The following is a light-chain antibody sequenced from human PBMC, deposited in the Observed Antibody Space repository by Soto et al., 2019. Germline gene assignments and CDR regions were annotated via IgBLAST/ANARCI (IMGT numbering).Light chain of an antibody. Sequence: EIVLTQSPGTLSLSPGERATLSCRASQSVSSSYLAWYQQKPGQAPRLLIYGASSRATGIPDRFRCSGSGTDFPLTISRLEPEDFAMYYFQQYGNSPLPFGRGTKGEIK. CDR3: QQYGNSPLP. CDR2: GAS. CDR1: QSVSSSY. V-gene: IGKV3-20*01. J-gene: IGKJ4*01.